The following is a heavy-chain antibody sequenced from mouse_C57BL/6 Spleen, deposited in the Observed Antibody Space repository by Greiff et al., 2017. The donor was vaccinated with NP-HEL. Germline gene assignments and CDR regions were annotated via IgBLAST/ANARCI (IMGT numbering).Heavy chain of an antibody. D-gene: IGHD2-12*01. J-gene: IGHJ2*01. Sequence: VQLQQSGAELARPGASVKLSCKASGYTFTSYGISWVKQRTGQGLEWIGEIYPRSGNTYYNEKLKGKATLTAEKSSSPAYMELRSLTSEDSAVYFCARSYSGYYDYWGQGTTLTVSS. CDR3: ARSYSGYYDY. V-gene: IGHV1-81*01. CDR2: IYPRSGNT. CDR1: GYTFTSYG.